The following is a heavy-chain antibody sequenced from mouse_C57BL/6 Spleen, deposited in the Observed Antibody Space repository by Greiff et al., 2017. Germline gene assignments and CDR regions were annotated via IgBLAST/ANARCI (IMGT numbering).Heavy chain of an antibody. Sequence: EVKLQESGGGLVQSGRSLRLSCATSGFTFSDFYMEWVRQAPGKGLEWIAASRNKANDYTTEYSASVKGRFIVSRDTSQSILYLQMNALRAEDTAIYYCARANSHFDYWGQGTTLTVSS. CDR2: SRNKANDYTT. CDR1: GFTFSDFY. V-gene: IGHV7-1*01. D-gene: IGHD4-1*02. CDR3: ARANSHFDY. J-gene: IGHJ2*01.